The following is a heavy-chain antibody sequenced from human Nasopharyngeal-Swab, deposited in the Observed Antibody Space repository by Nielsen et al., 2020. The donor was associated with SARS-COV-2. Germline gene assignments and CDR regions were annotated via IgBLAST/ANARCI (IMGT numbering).Heavy chain of an antibody. Sequence: GGSLRLSCAASGFTFSSYGMHWVRQAPGKGLEWVAVIWYDGSNKDYADSVKGRFTISRDNSKNTLYLQMNSLRVEDTAVYYCARGHGGNSIMDWGQGTLVTVSS. CDR1: GFTFSSYG. D-gene: IGHD4-23*01. CDR2: IWYDGSNK. J-gene: IGHJ4*02. CDR3: ARGHGGNSIMD. V-gene: IGHV3-33*01.